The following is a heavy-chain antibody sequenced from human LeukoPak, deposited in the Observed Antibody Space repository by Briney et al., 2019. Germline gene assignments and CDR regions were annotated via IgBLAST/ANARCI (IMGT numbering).Heavy chain of an antibody. J-gene: IGHJ2*01. Sequence: PSETLSLTCTVSGGSISSYYWSWIRQPAGKGLEGIGRIYTSGSINYNPSRKSRVTMSVVTSKNQISLKLSSVTAADTAVYYCARGCSGGSCGYLWGRGTLVTVSS. CDR1: GGSISSYY. CDR3: ARGCSGGSCGYL. CDR2: IYTSGSI. V-gene: IGHV4-4*07. D-gene: IGHD2-15*01.